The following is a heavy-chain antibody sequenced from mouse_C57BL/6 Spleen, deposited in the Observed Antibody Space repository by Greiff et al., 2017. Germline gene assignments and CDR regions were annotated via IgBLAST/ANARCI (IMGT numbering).Heavy chain of an antibody. CDR2: INPNNGGT. Sequence: EVQLQQSGPELVKPGASVKISCKASGYTFTDYYMNWVKQSHGKSLEWIGDINPNNGGTSYNQKFKGKATLTVDKSSSTAYMELRSLTSEDSAVYYCARKDYGSSYAVDYWGEGTSVTVSS. J-gene: IGHJ4*01. V-gene: IGHV1-26*01. CDR3: ARKDYGSSYAVDY. CDR1: GYTFTDYY. D-gene: IGHD1-1*01.